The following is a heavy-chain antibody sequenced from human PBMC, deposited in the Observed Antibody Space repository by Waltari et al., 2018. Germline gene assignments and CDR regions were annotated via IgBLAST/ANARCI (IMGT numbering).Heavy chain of an antibody. CDR3: AREYYGSGSYYNWYFDL. D-gene: IGHD3-10*01. CDR2: IYTSGIT. J-gene: IGHJ2*01. CDR1: GGSISSGSYY. V-gene: IGHV4-61*09. Sequence: QVQLQESGPGLVKPSQTLSLTCTVSGGSISSGSYYWSWIRQPAGKGLEWIGYIYTSGITNYTPSLRSRVTISVDTSKNQFSLKLSSVTAADTAVYYCAREYYGSGSYYNWYFDLWGRGTLVTVSS.